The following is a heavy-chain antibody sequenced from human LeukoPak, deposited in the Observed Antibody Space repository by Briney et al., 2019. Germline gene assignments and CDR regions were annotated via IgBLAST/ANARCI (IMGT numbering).Heavy chain of an antibody. D-gene: IGHD2-2*01. V-gene: IGHV4-59*08. CDR3: ARLNIVVVPAAIGFWFDP. Sequence: MASETLSLACTVSGGSISSYYWSWIRQPPGKGLEWIGYIYYSGSTNYNPSLKSRVTISVDTSKNQFSLKLSSVTAADTAVYYCARLNIVVVPAAIGFWFDPWGQGTLVTVSS. J-gene: IGHJ5*02. CDR2: IYYSGST. CDR1: GGSISSYY.